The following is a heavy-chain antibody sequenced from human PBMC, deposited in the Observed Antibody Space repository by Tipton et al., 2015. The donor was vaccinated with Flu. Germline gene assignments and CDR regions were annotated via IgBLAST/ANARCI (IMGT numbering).Heavy chain of an antibody. CDR2: ISKTSNYI. D-gene: IGHD1-1*01. CDR1: GFSFSSYS. V-gene: IGHV3-21*01. CDR3: ARPMSVTGTTDFDAYDV. J-gene: IGHJ3*01. Sequence: GSLRLSCAASGFSFSSYSMNWVRQAPGKGLEWVSFISKTSNYIYYADSMKGRFTISRDNAKSSLYLQMSNLRAGDTAVYYCARPMSVTGTTDFDAYDVWGQGQWSPSLQ.